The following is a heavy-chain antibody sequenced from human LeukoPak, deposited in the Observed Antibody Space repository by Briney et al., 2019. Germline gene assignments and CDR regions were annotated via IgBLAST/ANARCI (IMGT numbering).Heavy chain of an antibody. CDR3: AKDRSMWFGSGGAFDI. V-gene: IGHV3-23*01. Sequence: GGSLRLSCAASGFTFSSYSMSWVRQAPGKGLEWVSAISGSGGSTYYADSVKGRFTISRDNSENTLYLQMNSLRAEDTAVYYCAKDRSMWFGSGGAFDIWGQGTMVTVSS. CDR1: GFTFSSYS. CDR2: ISGSGGST. J-gene: IGHJ3*02. D-gene: IGHD3-10*01.